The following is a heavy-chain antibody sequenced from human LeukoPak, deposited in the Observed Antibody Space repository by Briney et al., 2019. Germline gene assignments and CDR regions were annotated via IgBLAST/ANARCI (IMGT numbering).Heavy chain of an antibody. Sequence: GGSLRLSCAASGFTLSSYAMSWVRQAPGKGLEWVSAISGSGGSTYYADSVKGRFTISRDNSKDTLYLQMNSLRAEDTAVYYCAFHSSGWSEYFQHWGQGTPVTVSS. V-gene: IGHV3-23*01. J-gene: IGHJ1*01. CDR2: ISGSGGST. CDR3: AFHSSGWSEYFQH. D-gene: IGHD6-19*01. CDR1: GFTLSSYA.